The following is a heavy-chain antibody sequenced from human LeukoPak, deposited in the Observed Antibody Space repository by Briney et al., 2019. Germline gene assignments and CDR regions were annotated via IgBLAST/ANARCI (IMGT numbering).Heavy chain of an antibody. CDR3: ARDRGSGSYYTPLDY. Sequence: ASVKVSCKASGYTFTGYYIHWVRQAPGQGLEWVGWINPHSGGTNYAQKFQGGVTMTRDTSITTAYMELSSLRSDNTAVYYCARDRGSGSYYTPLDYWGQGTLVTVSS. V-gene: IGHV1-2*02. CDR2: INPHSGGT. J-gene: IGHJ4*02. D-gene: IGHD3-10*01. CDR1: GYTFTGYY.